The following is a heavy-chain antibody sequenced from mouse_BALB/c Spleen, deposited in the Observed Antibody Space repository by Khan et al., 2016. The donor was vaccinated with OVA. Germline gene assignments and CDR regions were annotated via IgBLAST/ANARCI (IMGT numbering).Heavy chain of an antibody. Sequence: QVQLQQPGAELARPGASVKMSCKASGYTFTSYSMHWIKQRPGQGLEWIGNINPSNAYTNYNQKFKDKSTLTADKSSSTAYMQLSSLTSEDSAVYYCARDFHYDGSRGALDYWGQGTSVTVSS. J-gene: IGHJ4*01. CDR3: ARDFHYDGSRGALDY. CDR2: INPSNAYT. V-gene: IGHV1-4*01. CDR1: GYTFTSYS. D-gene: IGHD1-1*01.